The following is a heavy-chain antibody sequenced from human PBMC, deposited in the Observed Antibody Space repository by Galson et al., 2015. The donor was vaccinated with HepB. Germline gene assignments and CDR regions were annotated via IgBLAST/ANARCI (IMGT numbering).Heavy chain of an antibody. D-gene: IGHD6-13*01. Sequence: PALVKPTQTLTLTCTFSGFSLSTRGTCVSWIRPPPGKALEWLARIDWDDDKYYSTSLKTRLTISKDTSKNQVVLTMTNMDPVDTATYYCALEYSSNWYGGYFQHWGQGTLVTVSS. J-gene: IGHJ1*01. CDR3: ALEYSSNWYGGYFQH. CDR2: IDWDDDK. V-gene: IGHV2-70*11. CDR1: GFSLSTRGTC.